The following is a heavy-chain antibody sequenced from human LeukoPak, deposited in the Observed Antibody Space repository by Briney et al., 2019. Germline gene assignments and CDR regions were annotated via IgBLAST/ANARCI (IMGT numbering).Heavy chain of an antibody. CDR2: ISGGSDYI. CDR3: ASEGLLWFGESY. V-gene: IGHV3-21*01. D-gene: IGHD3-10*01. Sequence: PGGSLRLSCAASGFIFSSGGMNWVRQAPGKGLEWVSSISGGSDYIYYADSVKGRFTISRDNAKSSLYLQMESLRAEDTAVYYCASEGLLWFGESYWGQGTLVTVSS. J-gene: IGHJ4*02. CDR1: GFIFSSGG.